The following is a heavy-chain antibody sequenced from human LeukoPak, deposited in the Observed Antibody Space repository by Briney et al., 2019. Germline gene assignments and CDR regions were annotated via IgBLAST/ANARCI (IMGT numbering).Heavy chain of an antibody. CDR3: ARMNYYGSGSYYLNYYYYYMDV. CDR2: INPSGGST. V-gene: IGHV1-46*01. J-gene: IGHJ6*03. D-gene: IGHD3-10*01. Sequence: ASVKVSCKASGYTFTSYYMHWVRQAPGQGLEWMGIINPSGGSTSYAQKFQGRVTMTRDMSTSTVYMELSSLRPEDTAVYYCARMNYYGSGSYYLNYYYYYMDVWGKGTTVTISS. CDR1: GYTFTSYY.